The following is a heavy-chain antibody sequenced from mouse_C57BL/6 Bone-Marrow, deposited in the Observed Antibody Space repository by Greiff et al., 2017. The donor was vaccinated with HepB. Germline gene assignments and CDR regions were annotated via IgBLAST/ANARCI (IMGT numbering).Heavy chain of an antibody. CDR2: ISDGGSYT. J-gene: IGHJ4*01. CDR3: ASSMVTTGIYYAMDY. D-gene: IGHD2-2*01. Sequence: EVMLVESGGGLVKPGGSLKLSCAASGFTFSSYAMSWVRQTPEKRLEWVATISDGGSYTYYPDNVKGRFTISRDNAKNNLYLQMSHLKSEDTAMYYCASSMVTTGIYYAMDYWGQGTSVTVSS. V-gene: IGHV5-4*03. CDR1: GFTFSSYA.